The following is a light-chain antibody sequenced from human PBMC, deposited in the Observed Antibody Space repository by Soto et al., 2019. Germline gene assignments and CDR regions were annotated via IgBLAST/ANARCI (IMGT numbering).Light chain of an antibody. CDR2: EAS. CDR3: QQYGSSPSIT. J-gene: IGKJ5*01. CDR1: QGISNY. Sequence: DIQMTQSPSSLSASVGDRVTITCRASQGISNYLAWYQQKPGKLPKLLIYEASTLQSGVPSRFSGSGFGTDFTLTISRLEPEDFAVYYCQQYGSSPSITFGQGTRLEIK. V-gene: IGKV1-27*01.